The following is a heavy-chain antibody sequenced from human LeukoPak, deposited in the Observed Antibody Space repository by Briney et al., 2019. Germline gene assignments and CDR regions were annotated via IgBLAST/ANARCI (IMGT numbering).Heavy chain of an antibody. Sequence: ASVKVSCKASGYTFTSYGISWVRQAPGQGLEWMGWISAYNGNTNYAQKLQGRVTMTTDTSTSTAYMELRSLRSDDTAVYYCAREYGYYYDSSGYSNLYYYGMDVWGQGTTVTVSS. CDR2: ISAYNGNT. D-gene: IGHD3-22*01. CDR3: AREYGYYYDSSGYSNLYYYGMDV. CDR1: GYTFTSYG. V-gene: IGHV1-18*01. J-gene: IGHJ6*02.